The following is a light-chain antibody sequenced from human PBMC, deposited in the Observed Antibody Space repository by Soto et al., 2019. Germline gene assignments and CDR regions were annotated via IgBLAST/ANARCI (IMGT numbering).Light chain of an antibody. CDR2: GAS. J-gene: IGKJ1*01. CDR3: QQYDNSPWT. V-gene: IGKV3-20*01. CDR1: QSVSSSY. Sequence: EIVLTQSPRTLSLSPGERATLSCRASQSVSSSYLAWYQQKPGQAPRLLIYGASSRATDIPDRFRGSGSGTDFTLTISRLEPEDFAVYSCQQYDNSPWTFGQGTKVEIK.